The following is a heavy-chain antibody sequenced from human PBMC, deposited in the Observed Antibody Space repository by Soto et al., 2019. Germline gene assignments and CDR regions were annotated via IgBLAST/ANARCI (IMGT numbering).Heavy chain of an antibody. CDR2: IYSSGST. D-gene: IGHD6-19*01. CDR1: GGSISGYD. CDR3: SRAPPRLGFDY. J-gene: IGHJ4*02. Sequence: SETVSLRCTVSGGSISGYDLSWIRQPPGKVVEWIGYIYSSGSTNYNPSLKSRVTISGETSNNQFSLKLSSVTPADTTVYYCSRAPPRLGFDYGGQGALVTVSS. V-gene: IGHV4-59*01.